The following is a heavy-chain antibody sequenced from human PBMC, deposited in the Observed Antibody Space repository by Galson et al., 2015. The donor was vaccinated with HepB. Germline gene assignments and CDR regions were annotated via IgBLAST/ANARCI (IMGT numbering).Heavy chain of an antibody. CDR1: RGSIINNY. Sequence: ETLSLTCTVSRGSIINNYWSWIRQPPGKGLEWIGFNYYGDVTNYNPSLKGRLTISLDTSKSQISLKLMSVTTADTAVYYCARDFGPDTSVRGNSGAFAVWGRGKMVIVSS. CDR3: ARDFGPDTSVRGNSGAFAV. CDR2: NYYGDVT. J-gene: IGHJ3*01. D-gene: IGHD3-10*01. V-gene: IGHV4-59*12.